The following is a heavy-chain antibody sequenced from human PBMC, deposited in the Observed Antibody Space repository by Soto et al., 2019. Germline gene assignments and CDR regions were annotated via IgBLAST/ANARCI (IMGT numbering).Heavy chain of an antibody. Sequence: ASVKVSCKASGYTFTSYDINWVRQATGQGLEGMGWMNPNSGNTGYAQKFQGRGTMTMNTSISTAYMELSSLRSEDTAVYYCASGIAVAGTSIYWFDPWRQGTPVPVSS. CDR2: MNPNSGNT. D-gene: IGHD6-19*01. J-gene: IGHJ5*02. V-gene: IGHV1-8*01. CDR3: ASGIAVAGTSIYWFDP. CDR1: GYTFTSYD.